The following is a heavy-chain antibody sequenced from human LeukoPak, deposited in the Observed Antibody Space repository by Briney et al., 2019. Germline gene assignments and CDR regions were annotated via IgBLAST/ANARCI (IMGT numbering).Heavy chain of an antibody. CDR1: GYTFTGYY. Sequence: ASVKVSCKASGYTFTGYYMHWVRQAPGQGLEWMGWINPNSGGTNYAQKFQGRVTMTRDTSISTAYMELSRLRSDDAAVYYCARTKATPGSDSVAFDIWGQGTMVTVSS. CDR2: INPNSGGT. J-gene: IGHJ3*02. V-gene: IGHV1-2*02. D-gene: IGHD2-21*02. CDR3: ARTKATPGSDSVAFDI.